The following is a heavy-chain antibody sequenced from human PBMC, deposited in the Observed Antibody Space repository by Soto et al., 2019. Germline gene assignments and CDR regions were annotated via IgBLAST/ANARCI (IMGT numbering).Heavy chain of an antibody. Sequence: SETLSLTCTASGGSISSYYWSWIRQPAGKGLEWIGRIYTSGSTNYNPSLKSRVTMSVDTSKNQFSLKLSSVTAADTAVYYCASDRVAAAGWVWFDPWGQGTLVTVS. V-gene: IGHV4-4*07. D-gene: IGHD6-13*01. CDR2: IYTSGST. CDR1: GGSISSYY. CDR3: ASDRVAAAGWVWFDP. J-gene: IGHJ5*02.